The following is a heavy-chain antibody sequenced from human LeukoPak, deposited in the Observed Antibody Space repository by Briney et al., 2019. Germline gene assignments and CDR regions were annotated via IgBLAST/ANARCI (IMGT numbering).Heavy chain of an antibody. CDR3: AREEPVAGILSVGPTFVY. D-gene: IGHD6-19*01. V-gene: IGHV3-74*01. Sequence: GGSLRLSCAASGFTFSSYWMHWVRQAPGKGLVWVSRINSDGSSTSYADSVKGRFTISRDNAKNTLYLQMNSLRAEDTAVYYCAREEPVAGILSVGPTFVYWGQGTLVTVSS. CDR1: GFTFSSYW. J-gene: IGHJ4*02. CDR2: INSDGSST.